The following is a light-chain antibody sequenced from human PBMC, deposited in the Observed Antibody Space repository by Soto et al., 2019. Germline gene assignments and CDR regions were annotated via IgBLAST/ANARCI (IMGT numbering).Light chain of an antibody. CDR1: SSNIGSNT. CDR2: SNN. Sequence: QSVLTQPPSASGTPGQRVTISCSGSSSNIGSNTVNWYQQLPGTAPKLLIYSNNQRPSGVPDRFSGSKSGTSASLAISGLQSEDEADYYCAAWDDSLNVLWVFGGGPKLTVL. CDR3: AAWDDSLNVLWV. J-gene: IGLJ3*02. V-gene: IGLV1-44*01.